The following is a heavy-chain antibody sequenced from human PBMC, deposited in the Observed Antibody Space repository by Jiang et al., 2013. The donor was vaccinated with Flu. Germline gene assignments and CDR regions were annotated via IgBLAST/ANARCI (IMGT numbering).Heavy chain of an antibody. CDR1: GGSISSYY. V-gene: IGHV4-4*07. J-gene: IGHJ4*02. D-gene: IGHD4-17*01. Sequence: GPGLVKPSETLSLTCTVSGGSISSYYWSWIRQPAGKGLEWIGRIYTSGSTNYNPSLKSRVTMSVDTSKNQFSLKLSSVTAADTAVYYCAREITTVTTAYFDYWGQGTLVTVSS. CDR3: AREITTVTTAYFDY. CDR2: IYTSGST.